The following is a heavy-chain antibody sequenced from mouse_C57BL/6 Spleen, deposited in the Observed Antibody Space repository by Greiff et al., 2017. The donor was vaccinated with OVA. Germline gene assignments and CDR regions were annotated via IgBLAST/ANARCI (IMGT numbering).Heavy chain of an antibody. D-gene: IGHD1-1*01. J-gene: IGHJ2*01. CDR1: GYTFTSYW. CDR2: IYPGNSDT. Sequence: VQLQQSGTVLARPGASVKMSCKTSGYTFTSYWMHWVKQRPGQGLEWIGAIYPGNSDTSYNQKFKGKAKLTAVTSASTAYMELSSLTNEDSAVYYCTRGRAYGSSAYFDYWGQGTTLTVSS. V-gene: IGHV1-5*01. CDR3: TRGRAYGSSAYFDY.